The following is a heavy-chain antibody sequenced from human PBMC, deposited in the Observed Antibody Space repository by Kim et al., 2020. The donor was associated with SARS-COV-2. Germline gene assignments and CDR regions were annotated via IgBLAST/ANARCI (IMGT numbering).Heavy chain of an antibody. J-gene: IGHJ3*01. D-gene: IGHD1-1*01. Sequence: EEDAVKGRFNISRDNARNSLYLQMSSLRGEDAAVYFCARDAGDDSFDVWGQGTEVTVSS. V-gene: IGHV3-7*01. CDR3: ARDAGDDSFDV.